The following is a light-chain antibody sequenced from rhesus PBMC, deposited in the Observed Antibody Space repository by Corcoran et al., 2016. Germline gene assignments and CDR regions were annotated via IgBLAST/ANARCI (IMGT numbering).Light chain of an antibody. CDR1: QGISSW. Sequence: DIQMTQSPSSLSASVGDRVTITCRASQGISSWLAWYQQKQGKAPKLLIYKAYSLQSGVPSRVSGRGSGTDFTFTISSLQPEDFATYYCKQYNSAPFTFGPGTKLDIK. J-gene: IGKJ3*01. CDR2: KAY. V-gene: IGKV1-21*01. CDR3: KQYNSAPFT.